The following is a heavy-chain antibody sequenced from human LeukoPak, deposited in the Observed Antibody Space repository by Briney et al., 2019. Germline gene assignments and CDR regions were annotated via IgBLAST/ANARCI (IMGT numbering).Heavy chain of an antibody. CDR1: GGSISSSY. V-gene: IGHV4-4*09. D-gene: IGHD6-13*01. CDR2: ISTSGST. J-gene: IGHJ6*03. CDR3: ARWGRKPRSVAEAGQRRGNYYMDV. Sequence: SSETLSLTCTVSGGSISSSYWSWIRQPPGKGLECIGYISTSGSTNNNPSLRGRVTISVDTSKNQFSLKLSSVTAADTAVYYCARWGRKPRSVAEAGQRRGNYYMDVWGKVTRVTGCS.